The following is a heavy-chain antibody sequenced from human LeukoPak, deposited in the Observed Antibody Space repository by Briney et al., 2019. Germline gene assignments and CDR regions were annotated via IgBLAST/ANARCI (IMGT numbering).Heavy chain of an antibody. CDR1: GYTFTGYY. Sequence: ASVKVSCKASGYTFTGYYMHWVRQAPGQGLEWMGWINPNSGGSNHAQKFQGRVTMTRDTSISTAYMELSRLRSDDTALYHCASGRWEPYDAFDIWGQGTMVTVSS. CDR3: ASGRWEPYDAFDI. V-gene: IGHV1-2*02. CDR2: INPNSGGS. D-gene: IGHD1-26*01. J-gene: IGHJ3*02.